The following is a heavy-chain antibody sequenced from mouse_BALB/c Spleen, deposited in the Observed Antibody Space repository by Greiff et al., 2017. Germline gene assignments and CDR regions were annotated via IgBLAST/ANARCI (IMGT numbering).Heavy chain of an antibody. J-gene: IGHJ4*01. CDR2: IDPANGNT. CDR3: ARAIYYYGSREAMDY. Sequence: EVKLMESGAELVKPGASVKLSCTASGFNIKDTYMHWVKQRPEQGLEWIGRIDPANGNTKYDPKFQGKATITADTSSNTAYLQLSSLTSEDTAVYYCARAIYYYGSREAMDYWGQGTSVTVSS. V-gene: IGHV14-3*02. CDR1: GFNIKDTY. D-gene: IGHD1-1*01.